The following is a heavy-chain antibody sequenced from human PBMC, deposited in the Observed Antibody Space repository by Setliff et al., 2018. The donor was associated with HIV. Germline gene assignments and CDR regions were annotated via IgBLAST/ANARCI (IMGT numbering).Heavy chain of an antibody. CDR3: VTVVQDDLGVVLFDY. J-gene: IGHJ4*02. CDR1: GASISSHNYY. Sequence: SETLSLTCTVSGASISSHNYYWGWIRQSPGKGLEWIASIRSSGDTYYNPSLQSRVIISVDTSKNQFSLKLSSVTAADTAIYYCVTVVQDDLGVVLFDYWGQGTLVTVSS. V-gene: IGHV4-39*01. CDR2: IRSSGDT. D-gene: IGHD3-3*01.